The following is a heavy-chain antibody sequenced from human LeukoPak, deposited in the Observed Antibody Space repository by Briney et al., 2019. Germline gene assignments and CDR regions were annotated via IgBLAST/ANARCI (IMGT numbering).Heavy chain of an antibody. CDR1: GGSISSSSYY. J-gene: IGHJ4*02. V-gene: IGHV4-39*01. CDR2: IYYSGST. Sequence: SETLPLTCTVSGGSISSSSYYWGWIRQPPGKGLEWIGSIYYSGSTYYNPSLKSRVTISVDTSKNQFSLKLSSVTATDTAVYYCARQGNYYDPFDYWGQGTLVTVSS. D-gene: IGHD3-22*01. CDR3: ARQGNYYDPFDY.